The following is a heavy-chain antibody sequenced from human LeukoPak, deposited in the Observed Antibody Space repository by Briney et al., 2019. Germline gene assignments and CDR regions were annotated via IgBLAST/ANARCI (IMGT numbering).Heavy chain of an antibody. CDR1: GFTFRSYS. V-gene: IGHV3-21*01. Sequence: GGSLRLSCAASGFTFRSYSINWVRQAPGKGLEWVSSISSSSSYIYYADSVKGRFTISRDNAKNSLYLQMNSLRAEDTAVYYCAREVLAGTGAFDIWGQGTMVTVSS. CDR3: AREVLAGTGAFDI. J-gene: IGHJ3*02. CDR2: ISSSSSYI. D-gene: IGHD6-13*01.